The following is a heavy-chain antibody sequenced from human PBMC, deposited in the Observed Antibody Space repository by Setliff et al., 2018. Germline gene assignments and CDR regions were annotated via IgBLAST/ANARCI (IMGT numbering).Heavy chain of an antibody. CDR1: GYTFTSHY. Sequence: ASVKVSWKASGYTFTSHYMHWVRQAPGLGLEWMGTINPSSGRTSYAQKFQGRVTMTRDTSTSTVYMDMSSLRSEDTAVYYCARDVFPYHYEGAFDIWDQGTMVTVSS. CDR3: ARDVFPYHYEGAFDI. J-gene: IGHJ3*02. CDR2: INPSSGRT. V-gene: IGHV1-46*01. D-gene: IGHD3-22*01.